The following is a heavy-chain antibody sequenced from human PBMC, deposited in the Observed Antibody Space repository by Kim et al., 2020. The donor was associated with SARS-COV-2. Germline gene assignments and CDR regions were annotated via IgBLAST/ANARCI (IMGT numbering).Heavy chain of an antibody. CDR1: GYTFTSYY. J-gene: IGHJ3*02. Sequence: ASVKVSCKASGYTFTSYYMHWVRQAPGQGLEWMGIINPSGGSTSYAQKFQGRVTMTRDTSTSTVYMELSSLRSEDTDVYYCARDVEMGTGSGAFDIWGQGTMVTVSS. CDR2: INPSGGST. V-gene: IGHV1-46*01. D-gene: IGHD2-8*02. CDR3: ARDVEMGTGSGAFDI.